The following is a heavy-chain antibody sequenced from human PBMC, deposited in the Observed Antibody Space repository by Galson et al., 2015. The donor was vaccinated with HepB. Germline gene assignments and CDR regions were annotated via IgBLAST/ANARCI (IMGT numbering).Heavy chain of an antibody. V-gene: IGHV1-3*01. CDR3: ARDRVDFWSGYYLSGPYYYYYSMDV. J-gene: IGHJ6*03. Sequence: SVKVSCKASGYTFTRYAMHWVRQAPGQGLEWMGWINAGNGNTKYSQKFQGRVTITRDTSASTAYMELSSLRSEDTAVYYCARDRVDFWSGYYLSGPYYYYYSMDVWGKGTTVTVSS. CDR2: INAGNGNT. D-gene: IGHD3-3*01. CDR1: GYTFTRYA.